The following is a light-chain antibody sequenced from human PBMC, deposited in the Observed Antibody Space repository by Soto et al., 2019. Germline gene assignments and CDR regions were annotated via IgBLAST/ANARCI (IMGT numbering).Light chain of an antibody. Sequence: EIVLTQSPATLSLSPGEGATLSCRASQSVSSYLAWYQQKPGQAPRLLIYDASNRATGIPARFNGSGSGTDFPLTISSLEPEDFAVYYCQQRSDWPLTFGGGTKVAIK. CDR2: DAS. V-gene: IGKV3-11*01. J-gene: IGKJ4*01. CDR3: QQRSDWPLT. CDR1: QSVSSY.